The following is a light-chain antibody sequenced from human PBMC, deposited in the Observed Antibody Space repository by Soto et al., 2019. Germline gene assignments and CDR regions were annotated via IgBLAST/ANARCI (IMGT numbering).Light chain of an antibody. J-gene: IGKJ3*01. CDR1: QSITSY. CDR2: DAS. CDR3: QTFGT. Sequence: EIVLTQSPATLSLSPGERATLSCRASQSITSYLAWYQQKPGQAPRLLIYDASNRATGIPVRFSGSGSGTDFTLTISSLEPEDFEVYCCQTFGTFGPGTKVDIK. V-gene: IGKV3-11*01.